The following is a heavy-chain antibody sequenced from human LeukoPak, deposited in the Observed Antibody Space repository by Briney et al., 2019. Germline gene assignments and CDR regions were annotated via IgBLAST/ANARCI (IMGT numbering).Heavy chain of an antibody. CDR3: AINYYDSSGYRDY. J-gene: IGHJ4*02. CDR2: MNPNSGNT. CDR1: GYTFTSYD. D-gene: IGHD3-22*01. V-gene: IGHV1-8*01. Sequence: ASVKVSCKASGYTFTSYDITWVRQATGQGPEWMGWMNPNSGNTGYAQKFQGRVTMTRNTSINTAYMELSRLGSEDTAVYYCAINYYDSSGYRDYWGQGTLVTVSS.